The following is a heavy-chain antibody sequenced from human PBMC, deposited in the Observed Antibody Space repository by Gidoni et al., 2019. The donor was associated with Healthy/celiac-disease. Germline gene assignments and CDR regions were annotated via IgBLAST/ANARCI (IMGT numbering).Heavy chain of an antibody. CDR2: INHSGST. CDR1: GGSFSGYY. CDR3: ARGIEIVVVPAAPPTYYYMDV. Sequence: QVQLQQLGAGLLKPSETLSLTCAVYGGSFSGYYWRWIRQPPGKGLEWIGEINHSGSTNYNPSLKSRVTISVDTSKNQFSLKLGSVTAADTAVYYCARGIEIVVVPAAPPTYYYMDVWGKGTTVTVSS. D-gene: IGHD2-2*01. V-gene: IGHV4-34*01. J-gene: IGHJ6*03.